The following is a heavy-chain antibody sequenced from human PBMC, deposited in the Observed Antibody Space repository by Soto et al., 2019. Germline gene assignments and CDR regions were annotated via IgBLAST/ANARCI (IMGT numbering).Heavy chain of an antibody. CDR1: GFTISSYA. Sequence: EVQLLESGGGLVQPGGSLRLSCAASGFTISSYAMSWVRQAPGKGLEWVSGGSGGSTYYADSVKGRFTISRDNSKNTLYLQMNILRAEDTAVYYCAKDIIPGRLGAMDVWGQGTTVTVSS. CDR2: GSGGST. V-gene: IGHV3-23*01. J-gene: IGHJ6*02. CDR3: AKDIIPGRLGAMDV. D-gene: IGHD3-10*01.